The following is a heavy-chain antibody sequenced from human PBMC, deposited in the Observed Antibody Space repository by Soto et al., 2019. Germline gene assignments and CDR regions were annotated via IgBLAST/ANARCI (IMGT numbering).Heavy chain of an antibody. J-gene: IGHJ4*02. CDR1: GFAFSSYA. V-gene: IGHV3-23*01. CDR2: ISGIAGST. CDR3: ARDLRVVADYFAY. Sequence: GVLRLSCAAPGFAFSSYAMSWVRQAPGKGLEWVSAISGIAGSTYYADSVKGRFTISRDNSKNTLYLQMNSVRAEDTAVYYCARDLRVVADYFAYRGRRTPVTVSS. D-gene: IGHD2-15*01.